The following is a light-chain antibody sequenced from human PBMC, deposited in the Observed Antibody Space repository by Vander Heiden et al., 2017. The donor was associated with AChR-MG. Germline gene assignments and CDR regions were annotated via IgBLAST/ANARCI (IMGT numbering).Light chain of an antibody. J-gene: IGLJ1*01. Sequence: QSALTQPRSVSGSPGQSVTISCTGTSSDVGGYHYVSWYQQHPGKAPKLMIYDVSKRPSGVPDRFFGSKSGTTASLTISGLQAEDEADYYCCSYAGDPYVFGTGTKVTVL. V-gene: IGLV2-11*01. CDR1: SSDVGGYHY. CDR2: DVS. CDR3: CSYAGDPYV.